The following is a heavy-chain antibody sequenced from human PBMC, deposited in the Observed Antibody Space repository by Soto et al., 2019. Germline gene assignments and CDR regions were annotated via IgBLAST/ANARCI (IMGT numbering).Heavy chain of an antibody. Sequence: EVQLVESGGGLVQPGGSLRLSCAASGFTFGSYPMHWVRQAPGKGLEYVSAISTNGDSTFYANSVKGRFTISRDNSKNTLYLQMGSLRAEDMCVYYCASEGMSRPRWVFDYWGQGTLVTASS. J-gene: IGHJ4*02. V-gene: IGHV3-64*01. CDR3: ASEGMSRPRWVFDY. D-gene: IGHD6-13*01. CDR2: ISTNGDST. CDR1: GFTFGSYP.